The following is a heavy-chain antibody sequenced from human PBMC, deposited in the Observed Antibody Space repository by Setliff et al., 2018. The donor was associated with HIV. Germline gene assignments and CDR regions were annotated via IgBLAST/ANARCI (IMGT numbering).Heavy chain of an antibody. CDR2: IHYTGST. V-gene: IGHV4-59*11. D-gene: IGHD3-22*01. Sequence: SETLSLTCTVSGASISSHYWTWIRQPPGKGLEWIGNIHYTGSTNYNPSLKSRVTISGDSSKKQFSLVLSSVTAADTAVYYCVGGAYYDSTVPAPPENHWYFDLWGRGTLVTVSS. CDR1: GASISSHY. J-gene: IGHJ2*01. CDR3: VGGAYYDSTVPAPPENHWYFDL.